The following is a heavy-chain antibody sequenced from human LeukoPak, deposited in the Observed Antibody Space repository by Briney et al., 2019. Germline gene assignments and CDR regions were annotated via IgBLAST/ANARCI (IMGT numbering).Heavy chain of an antibody. Sequence: ASVKVSCKASGYTFTSYDINWVRQATGQGLEWMGWMNPNSGNTGYAQKFQGSVTMTRNTSISTAYMELSSLRSEDTAVYYCAREGYEASGYEAWGQGTLVTVSS. J-gene: IGHJ5*02. D-gene: IGHD5-12*01. CDR2: MNPNSGNT. V-gene: IGHV1-8*01. CDR1: GYTFTSYD. CDR3: AREGYEASGYEA.